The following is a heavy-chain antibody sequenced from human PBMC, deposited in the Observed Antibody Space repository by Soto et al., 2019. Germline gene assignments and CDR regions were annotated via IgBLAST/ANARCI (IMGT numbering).Heavy chain of an antibody. CDR3: AYSSTPFDY. CDR2: ISGSGGST. D-gene: IGHD6-13*01. J-gene: IGHJ4*02. Sequence: PGVTLRLSCAASGFTFSSYAMSWVRQAPGKGREWVSAISGSGGSTYYADSVKGRFTISRDNSKNTLYLQMNSLRAEDTAVYYCAYSSTPFDYWGQETLVTVSS. CDR1: GFTFSSYA. V-gene: IGHV3-23*01.